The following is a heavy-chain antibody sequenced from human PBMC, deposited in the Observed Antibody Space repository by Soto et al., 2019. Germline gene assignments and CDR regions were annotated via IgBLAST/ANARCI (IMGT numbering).Heavy chain of an antibody. V-gene: IGHV4-34*01. CDR3: ARVRCSGGSCYYYYYYYGMDV. J-gene: IGHJ6*02. Sequence: SETLSLTCAVYGGSFSGYYWSWIRQPPGKGLEWIGEINHSGSTNYNPSPKSRVTISVDTSKNQFSLKLSSVTAADTAVYYCARVRCSGGSCYYYYYYYGMDVWGQGTTVTVSS. D-gene: IGHD2-15*01. CDR2: INHSGST. CDR1: GGSFSGYY.